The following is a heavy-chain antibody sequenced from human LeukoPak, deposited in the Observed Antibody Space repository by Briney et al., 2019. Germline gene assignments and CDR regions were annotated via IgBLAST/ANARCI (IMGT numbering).Heavy chain of an antibody. CDR3: ARSQTTYYYDSSGYYYHDY. CDR2: IKPDESEK. Sequence: GGSLRLSCAASGFTFSSYWMSWVRQAPGKGLEWVGSIKPDESEKFYVDSVKGRFTMSRDNAKNSLYLQMSSLRAGDTAVYYCARSQTTYYYDSSGYYYHDYWGQGTLVTVSS. CDR1: GFTFSSYW. V-gene: IGHV3-7*01. J-gene: IGHJ4*02. D-gene: IGHD3-22*01.